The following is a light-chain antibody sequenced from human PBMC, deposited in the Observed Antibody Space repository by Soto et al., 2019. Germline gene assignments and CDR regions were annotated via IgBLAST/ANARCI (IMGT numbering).Light chain of an antibody. J-gene: IGKJ1*01. V-gene: IGKV3-11*01. CDR3: QQRSNWPRT. CDR2: DVS. CDR1: QSVSSTY. Sequence: EIVLSQCPGALSLSPGERATLSCRASQSVSSTYLAWYQQKPGQAPRLLIYDVSNRATGIPARFSGSGSGTDFTLTISSLEPEDFAVYYCQQRSNWPRTFGQGTKVDIK.